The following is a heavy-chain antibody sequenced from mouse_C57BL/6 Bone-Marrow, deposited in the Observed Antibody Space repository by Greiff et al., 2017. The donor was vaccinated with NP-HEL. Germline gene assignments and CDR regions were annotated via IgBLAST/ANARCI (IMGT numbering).Heavy chain of an antibody. V-gene: IGHV5-4*01. CDR2: ISDGGSYT. Sequence: EVQGVESGGGLVKPGGSLKLSCAASGFTFSSYAMSWVRQTPEKRLEWVATISDGGSYTYYPDNVKGRFTISRDNAKNNLYLQMSHLKSEDTAMYYCARTEGGFAYWGQGTLVTVSA. CDR3: ARTEGGFAY. CDR1: GFTFSSYA. J-gene: IGHJ3*01.